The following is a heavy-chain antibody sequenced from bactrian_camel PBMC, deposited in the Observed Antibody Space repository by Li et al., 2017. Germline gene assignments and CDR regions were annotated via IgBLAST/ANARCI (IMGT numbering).Heavy chain of an antibody. Sequence: QLVESGGGLVQPGGSLKLSCAASGFPFSSYAVTWVRQAPGKGLEWVSAIANNGGRTYYRDSVKGRFTITRDNAKNTLYLQMNSLKPEDTAVYYCAPGLGGYWSFDYWGQGTQVTVS. D-gene: IGHD2*01. CDR2: IANNGGRT. V-gene: IGHV3S31*01. J-gene: IGHJ6*01. CDR1: GFPFSSYA. CDR3: APGLGGYWSFDY.